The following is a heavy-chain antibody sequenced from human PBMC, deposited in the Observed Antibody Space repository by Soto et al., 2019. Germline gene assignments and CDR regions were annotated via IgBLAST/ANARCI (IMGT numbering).Heavy chain of an antibody. CDR1: GYTFTSYG. Sequence: QVHLVQSGAEVKKPGASVKVSCKASGYTFTSYGITWVRQAPGQGLEWMGWISAHNGNTDYAQKLQGRVIVTRDTSTSTAYMELRSLISYDTAVYYCARGRYVDYWGQGALVTVSS. D-gene: IGHD1-1*01. CDR2: ISAHNGNT. V-gene: IGHV1-18*01. CDR3: ARGRYVDY. J-gene: IGHJ4*02.